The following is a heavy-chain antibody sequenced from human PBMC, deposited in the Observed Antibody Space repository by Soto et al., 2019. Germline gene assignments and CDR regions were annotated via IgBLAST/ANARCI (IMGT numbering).Heavy chain of an antibody. D-gene: IGHD4-4*01. J-gene: IGHJ6*03. V-gene: IGHV3-23*01. Sequence: GGSLRLSFAASGFTFSSYAMSWVRQAPGKGLEWVSAISGSGGSTYYADSVKGRFTISRDNSKNTLYLQMNSLRAEDTAVYYCAHMTTSEGDYYYYMDVWGKGTTVTVSS. CDR2: ISGSGGST. CDR3: AHMTTSEGDYYYYMDV. CDR1: GFTFSSYA.